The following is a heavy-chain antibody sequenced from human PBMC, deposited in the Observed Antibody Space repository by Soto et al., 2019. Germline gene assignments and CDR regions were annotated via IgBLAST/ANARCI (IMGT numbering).Heavy chain of an antibody. Sequence: ASVKVSCKASGGTFSSYTISWVRQAPGQGLEWMGRIIPILGIANYAQKFQGRVTITADKSTSTAYMELSSLRSEDTAVYYCARGIKGVGRGTLEQWLGKYYYYYYMDVWGKGTTVTVSS. CDR2: IIPILGIA. V-gene: IGHV1-69*02. D-gene: IGHD6-19*01. CDR3: ARGIKGVGRGTLEQWLGKYYYYYYMDV. CDR1: GGTFSSYT. J-gene: IGHJ6*03.